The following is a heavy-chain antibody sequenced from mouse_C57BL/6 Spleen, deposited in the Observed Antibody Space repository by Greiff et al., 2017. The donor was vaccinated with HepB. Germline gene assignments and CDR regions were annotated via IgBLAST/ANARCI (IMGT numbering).Heavy chain of an antibody. CDR1: GYTFTDYY. Sequence: EVQLQQSGPELVKPGASVKISCKASGYTFTDYYMNWVKQSHGKSLEWIGDINPNNGGTSYNQKFKGKATLTVDKSSSTAYMELRSLTSEDSAVYYCARLRGTFAYWGQGTLVTVSA. J-gene: IGHJ3*01. CDR2: INPNNGGT. D-gene: IGHD1-1*01. V-gene: IGHV1-26*01. CDR3: ARLRGTFAY.